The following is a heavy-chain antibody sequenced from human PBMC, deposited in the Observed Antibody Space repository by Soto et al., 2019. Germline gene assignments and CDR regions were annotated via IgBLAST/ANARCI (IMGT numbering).Heavy chain of an antibody. Sequence: GGPLRLSCAASGFTFTTYAMSWVRQAPGKGPEWVSAISGSGGSTYYADSVKGRFTISRDNSKNTLYLQMNSLRAEDTAVYYCAKDLSYSSGPVDYWGQGTLVTVSS. CDR3: AKDLSYSSGPVDY. CDR1: GFTFTTYA. D-gene: IGHD6-19*01. CDR2: ISGSGGST. J-gene: IGHJ4*02. V-gene: IGHV3-23*01.